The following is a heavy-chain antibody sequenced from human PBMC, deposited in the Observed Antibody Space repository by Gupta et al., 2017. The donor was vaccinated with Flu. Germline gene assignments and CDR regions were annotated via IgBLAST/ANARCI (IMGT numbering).Heavy chain of an antibody. CDR3: ARIMTTGGNYAFDF. J-gene: IGHJ3*01. D-gene: IGHD4-17*01. Sequence: WVRQAPGKGLEWVGWVSPNTGHTVYAQNVRGRVTMTTDTSTTTAYMELRSLTPDDTAVYYGARIMTTGGNYAFDFWGQGTTGNVSS. CDR2: VSPNTGHT. V-gene: IGHV1-18*01.